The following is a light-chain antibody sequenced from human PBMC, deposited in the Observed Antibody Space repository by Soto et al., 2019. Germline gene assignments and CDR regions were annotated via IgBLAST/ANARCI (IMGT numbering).Light chain of an antibody. CDR2: NVS. Sequence: QSVLTQPASVSGSPGQSITISCIGTSSDIGGYNFVSWYQHHPGKPPKLMISNVSQRPSGVSSRFSGSKSGSTASLTISGLPAEDEAFYYCVSYTTSSTVGFGGWTKLTVL. J-gene: IGLJ3*02. V-gene: IGLV2-14*03. CDR1: SSDIGGYNF. CDR3: VSYTTSSTVG.